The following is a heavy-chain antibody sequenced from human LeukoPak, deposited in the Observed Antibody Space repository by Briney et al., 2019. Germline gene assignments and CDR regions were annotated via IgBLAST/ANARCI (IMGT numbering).Heavy chain of an antibody. J-gene: IGHJ4*02. CDR1: GFTFSSYW. Sequence: GGSLRLSCAASGFTFSSYWMHWVRQAPGKGLVWVSRINTDGSSTSYADSVKGRFTISRDNAKNTAYLQMDSLRAEDTAVYYCATHGYSELRYFDWSTNEWGQGTLVTVSS. CDR3: ATHGYSELRYFDWSTNE. D-gene: IGHD3-9*01. CDR2: INTDGSST. V-gene: IGHV3-74*01.